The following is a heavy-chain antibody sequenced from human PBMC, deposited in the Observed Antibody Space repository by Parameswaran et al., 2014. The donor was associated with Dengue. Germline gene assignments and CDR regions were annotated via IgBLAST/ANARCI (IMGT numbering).Heavy chain of an antibody. CDR3: ARYMDIVVVVAATGERDAFDI. V-gene: IGHV3-21*01. Sequence: KWIRQPPGKGLEWVSSISSSSSYIYYADSVKGRFTISRDNAKNSLYLQMNSLRAEDTAVYYCARYMDIVVVVAATGERDAFDIWGQGTMVTVSS. D-gene: IGHD2-15*01. J-gene: IGHJ3*02. CDR2: ISSSSSYI.